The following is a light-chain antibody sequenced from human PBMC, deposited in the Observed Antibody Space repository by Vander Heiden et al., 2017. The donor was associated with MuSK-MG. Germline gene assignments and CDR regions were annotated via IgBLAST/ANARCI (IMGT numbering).Light chain of an antibody. J-gene: IGKJ1*01. Sequence: DIQMSQSPSSLSASVGDRVTITCQASQCITNHLNWFQQKPGKAPKLLLYDASNLQTGVPSRFIGSGSGTDFTLTINSLQPEDIATYYCQQYNNPPRTFGQGTKVEIK. CDR1: QCITNH. CDR3: QQYNNPPRT. V-gene: IGKV1-33*01. CDR2: DAS.